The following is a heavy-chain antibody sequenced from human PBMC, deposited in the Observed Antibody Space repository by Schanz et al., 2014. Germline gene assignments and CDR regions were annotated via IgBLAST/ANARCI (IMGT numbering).Heavy chain of an antibody. J-gene: IGHJ3*02. CDR1: GGSISSEY. Sequence: QVQLQESGPALVKPSETLSLTCTVSGGSISSEYWSWIRQPAGKGLEWIGRIYNSGKTNYNPSLESRVRMSVDTSKKQLSLKLRSVSAADTAVYYCARVVLGGDAFDIWGQWTMVTVSS. D-gene: IGHD3-10*01. CDR2: IYNSGKT. CDR3: ARVVLGGDAFDI. V-gene: IGHV4-4*07.